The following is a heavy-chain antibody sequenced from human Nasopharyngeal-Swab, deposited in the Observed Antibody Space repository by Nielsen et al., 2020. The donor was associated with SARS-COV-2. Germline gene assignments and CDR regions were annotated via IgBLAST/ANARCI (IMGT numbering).Heavy chain of an antibody. J-gene: IGHJ4*02. CDR3: AREGHDPGSFDY. CDR2: TYYRSKWYN. D-gene: IGHD5-12*01. V-gene: IGHV6-1*01. CDR1: GDSVSSNSAA. Sequence: SQTLSLTCAIFGDSVSSNSAAWNWLRQSPSRGLEWLGRTYYRSKWYNDYAVSVKSRITINPDTSKNQFSLQLNSVTPEDTAVYYCAREGHDPGSFDYWGQGTLVTVSS.